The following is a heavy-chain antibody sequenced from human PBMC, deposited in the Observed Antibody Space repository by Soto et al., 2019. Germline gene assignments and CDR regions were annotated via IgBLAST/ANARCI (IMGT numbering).Heavy chain of an antibody. D-gene: IGHD3-16*01. Sequence: QITVKESGPTLVKPTQTLTLTCTYSGFSLRTTGVGVGWIRQPPGKALEWLGIIYWDDDKRYSPSLKSRLTLTSDISKSQVVLTMTNMGPVDTATYFCAHTWGLPFDYWGPGNLVIVSS. CDR3: AHTWGLPFDY. CDR1: GFSLRTTGVG. J-gene: IGHJ4*02. V-gene: IGHV2-5*02. CDR2: IYWDDDK.